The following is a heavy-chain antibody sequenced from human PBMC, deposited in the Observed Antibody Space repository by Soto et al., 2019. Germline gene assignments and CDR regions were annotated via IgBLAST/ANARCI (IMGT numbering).Heavy chain of an antibody. V-gene: IGHV3-7*01. Sequence: EVQLVESGGGLVQPGGSLRLSCAASGFTFSSYWMCWVRQAPGKGLEWVANIKQDGSEKYYVDSVKGRFTISRDNAKNSLYLQMNSLRAEDTAVYYCASGSPQENYYYYYMDVWGKGTTVTVSS. J-gene: IGHJ6*03. CDR3: ASGSPQENYYYYYMDV. D-gene: IGHD6-13*01. CDR2: IKQDGSEK. CDR1: GFTFSSYW.